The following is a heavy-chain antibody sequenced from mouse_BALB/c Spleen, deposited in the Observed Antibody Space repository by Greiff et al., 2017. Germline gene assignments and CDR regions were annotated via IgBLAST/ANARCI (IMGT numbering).Heavy chain of an antibody. Sequence: QVQLKQPGAELVRPGASVKLSCKASGYTFTSYWINWVKQRPGQGLEWIGNIYPSDSYTNYNQKFKDKATLTVDKSSSTAYMQLSSPTSEDSAVYYCTRVITRYYAMDYWGQGTSVTVSS. CDR1: GYTFTSYW. CDR2: IYPSDSYT. J-gene: IGHJ4*01. D-gene: IGHD2-4*01. CDR3: TRVITRYYAMDY. V-gene: IGHV1-69*02.